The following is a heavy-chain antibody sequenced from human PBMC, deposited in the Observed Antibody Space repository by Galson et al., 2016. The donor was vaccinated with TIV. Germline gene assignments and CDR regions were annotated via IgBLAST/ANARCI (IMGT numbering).Heavy chain of an antibody. D-gene: IGHD5-18*01. CDR2: IIPIFGTT. J-gene: IGHJ6*03. CDR1: GGTFSSYA. V-gene: IGHV1-69*05. Sequence: SVKVSCKASGGTFSSYAISWVRQAPGQGLEWMGGIIPIFGTTNYIQKFQGRVTITTDESTSTAYMELSSLKSEDTAVYYCARGVGTVMGQYYMDVWGKGTTVTVSS. CDR3: ARGVGTVMGQYYMDV.